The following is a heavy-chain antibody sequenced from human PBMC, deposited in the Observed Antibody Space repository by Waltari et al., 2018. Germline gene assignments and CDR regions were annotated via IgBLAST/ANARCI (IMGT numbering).Heavy chain of an antibody. CDR3: ARLIAVAGTIDY. CDR2: IYYSGRT. V-gene: IGHV4-39*01. D-gene: IGHD6-19*01. Sequence: QLQLQESGPGLVKPSETLSLTCTVSGGSISSSSYYWGWIRQPPGKGLEWIGSIYYSGRTYYNPSLKSRVTISVDTSKNQFSLKLSSVTAADTAVYYCARLIAVAGTIDYWGQGTLVTVSS. J-gene: IGHJ4*02. CDR1: GGSISSSSYY.